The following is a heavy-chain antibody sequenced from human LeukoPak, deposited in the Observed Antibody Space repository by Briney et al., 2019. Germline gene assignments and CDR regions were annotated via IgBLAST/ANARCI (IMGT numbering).Heavy chain of an antibody. CDR2: IYHSGST. V-gene: IGHV4-30-2*01. J-gene: IGHJ5*02. CDR3: VGLVVNNWFDP. CDR1: GGSISGGGYY. D-gene: IGHD3-3*01. Sequence: SETLSLTCTVSGGSISGGGYYWSWIRQPPRKGLEWIGYIYHSGSTYYNPSLKSRVTISVDRSKNQFSLKLSSVTAADTAVYYCVGLVVNNWFDPWGRGTLVTVSS.